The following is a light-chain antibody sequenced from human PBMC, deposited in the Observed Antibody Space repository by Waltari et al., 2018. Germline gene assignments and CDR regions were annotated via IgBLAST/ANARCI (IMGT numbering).Light chain of an antibody. J-gene: IGKJ1*01. Sequence: DIQMTQSPYTLSTSVGDRVPITCRASQSISDCLAWYQQKPGKAPKLLIYKASDLESGVPSRFSGSGSGTEFTLTISSLQPDDFATYYCQHYDGFPWTFGQGTEVESK. V-gene: IGKV1-5*03. CDR2: KAS. CDR3: QHYDGFPWT. CDR1: QSISDC.